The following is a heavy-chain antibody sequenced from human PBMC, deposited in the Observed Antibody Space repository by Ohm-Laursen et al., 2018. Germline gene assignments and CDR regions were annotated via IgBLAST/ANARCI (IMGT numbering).Heavy chain of an antibody. V-gene: IGHV4-4*07. CDR2: IYYSGST. CDR3: ARVISGYYYDY. CDR1: GGSLSNYY. Sequence: GTLSLTCTVSGGSLSNYYWNWMRQPAGKGLEWMGRIYYSGSTNYNPSLKSRVTMSVDTSNNQFSLKLNSVTAADTAVYYCARVISGYYYDYWGQGILVTVSS. D-gene: IGHD3-22*01. J-gene: IGHJ4*02.